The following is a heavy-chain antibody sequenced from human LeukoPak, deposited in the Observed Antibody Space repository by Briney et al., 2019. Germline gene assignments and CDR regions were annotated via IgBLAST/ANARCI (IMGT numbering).Heavy chain of an antibody. J-gene: IGHJ3*02. V-gene: IGHV4-39*07. Sequence: SETLSLTCTVFGGSISSRSYFWGWIRQPPGKGLEWIGSIYYKGNTYFNPSLKSRVTISEDTSKNQFSLKLSSVTAADTAVYYCARDVDPGAFDIWGQGTMVTVSS. CDR2: IYYKGNT. D-gene: IGHD5-12*01. CDR3: ARDVDPGAFDI. CDR1: GGSISSRSYF.